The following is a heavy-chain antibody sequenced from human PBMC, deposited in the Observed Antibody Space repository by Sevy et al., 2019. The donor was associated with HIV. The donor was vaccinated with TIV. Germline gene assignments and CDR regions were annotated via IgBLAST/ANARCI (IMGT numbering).Heavy chain of an antibody. CDR3: ARVGVISSGWFYFDY. Sequence: GGSLRLSCVASGFIVSSNYMSWVRQAPGKGLEWVSVIYSAGPTYYADSVKGRFTISRDNSKNTLYLQMNSLRADDTAVYYCARVGVISSGWFYFDYWGQGAGHRLL. CDR1: GFIVSSNY. V-gene: IGHV3-53*01. J-gene: IGHJ4*02. D-gene: IGHD6-19*01. CDR2: IYSAGPT.